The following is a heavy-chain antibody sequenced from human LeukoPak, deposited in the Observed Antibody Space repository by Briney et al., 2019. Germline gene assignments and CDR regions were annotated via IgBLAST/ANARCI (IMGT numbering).Heavy chain of an antibody. J-gene: IGHJ4*02. CDR3: ARGNVDSLTGDEYFDY. D-gene: IGHD7-27*01. CDR1: GASITNYY. V-gene: IGHV4-59*01. Sequence: SETLSLTCNGSGASITNYYWNFIRQSPGKGMQWIGYIYYGGSIDYNPSLKSRVTISTDTSKNQFSLKLTSVTAADTAVYYCARGNVDSLTGDEYFDYWGQGTLVTVSS. CDR2: IYYGGSI.